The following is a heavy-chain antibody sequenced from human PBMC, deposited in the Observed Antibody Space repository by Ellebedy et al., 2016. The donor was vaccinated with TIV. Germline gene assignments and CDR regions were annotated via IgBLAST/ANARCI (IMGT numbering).Heavy chain of an antibody. CDR3: TRIVATID. CDR1: DFTFGDSA. J-gene: IGHJ4*02. Sequence: GGSLRLSCTASDFTFGDSAVSWFRQAPGKGLECLGFIRSKTYGGTAEYAASVKGRFTISRDDSKSIAYLQMHSLKTEDTAVYYCTRIVATIDWGQGTLVTVSS. V-gene: IGHV3-49*03. CDR2: IRSKTYGGTA. D-gene: IGHD5-12*01.